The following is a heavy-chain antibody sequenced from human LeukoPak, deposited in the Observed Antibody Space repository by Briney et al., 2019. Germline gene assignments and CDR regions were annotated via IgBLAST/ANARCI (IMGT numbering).Heavy chain of an antibody. Sequence: SETLSLTCTVSGGSISSRSYYWGWVRQPPGKGLDWIGSIYYSGSTYYNPSLKSRVTISVDTSKNQFSLKLSSVTAADTAVYYCARRAYSDYGGVSVDSWGQGTLVTVSS. J-gene: IGHJ4*02. CDR2: IYYSGST. CDR3: ARRAYSDYGGVSVDS. V-gene: IGHV4-39*01. CDR1: GGSISSRSYY. D-gene: IGHD4-11*01.